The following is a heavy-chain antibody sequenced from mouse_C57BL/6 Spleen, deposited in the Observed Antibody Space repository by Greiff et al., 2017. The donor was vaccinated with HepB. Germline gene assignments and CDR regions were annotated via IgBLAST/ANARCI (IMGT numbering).Heavy chain of an antibody. CDR2: ISDGGSYT. CDR3: ARDTPNYYGSRDAMDY. D-gene: IGHD1-1*01. J-gene: IGHJ4*01. Sequence: EVKLMESGRGLVKPGGSLKLSCAASGFTFSSYAMSWVRQTPEKRLEWVATISDGGSYTYYPDNVKGRFTISRDNAKNNLYLQMSHLKSEDTAMYYCARDTPNYYGSRDAMDYWGQGTSVTVSS. V-gene: IGHV5-4*01. CDR1: GFTFSSYA.